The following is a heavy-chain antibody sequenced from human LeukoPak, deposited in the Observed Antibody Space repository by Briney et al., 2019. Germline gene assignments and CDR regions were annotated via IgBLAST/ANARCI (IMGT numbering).Heavy chain of an antibody. V-gene: IGHV3-7*01. CDR3: ARDRGSPGPLQLFDY. CDR2: IKQDGSAK. J-gene: IGHJ4*02. D-gene: IGHD1-7*01. CDR1: GFTLATYW. Sequence: PGGSLRLSCAASGFTLATYWMNWLRQAPGKGLEWVANIKQDGSAKYYVDSVKGRFTISRDNAKNSLYLQMNSLRAEDTAVYYCARDRGSPGPLQLFDYWGQGTLVTVSS.